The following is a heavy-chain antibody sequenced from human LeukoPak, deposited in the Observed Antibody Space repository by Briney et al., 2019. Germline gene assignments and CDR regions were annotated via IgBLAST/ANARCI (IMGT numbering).Heavy chain of an antibody. CDR2: LISTGGTI. Sequence: GGTLRLPCAASGFTFSDHYMRWIRQAPAKGREWLSYLISTGGTIYSADSGKGGFTIHRDNAKNSLYLQMNSLRAEDTAVYYCAGYSSGWFGAFHIWGQGTMVTVSS. V-gene: IGHV3-11*04. D-gene: IGHD6-19*01. J-gene: IGHJ3*02. CDR3: AGYSSGWFGAFHI. CDR1: GFTFSDHY.